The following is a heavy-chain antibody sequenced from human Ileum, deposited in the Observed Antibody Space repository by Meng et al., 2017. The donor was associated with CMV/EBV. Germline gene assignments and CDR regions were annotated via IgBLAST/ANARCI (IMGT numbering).Heavy chain of an antibody. V-gene: IGHV3-48*03. Sequence: RLSCAASGFTFSSYAMSWVRQAPGKALEWVSYITGSGDIIYYADSVKGRFTISRDNAKSSLYLEINSLRAEDTAVYYCARGNYGFDYWGQGTLVTVSS. CDR2: ITGSGDII. J-gene: IGHJ4*02. D-gene: IGHD4-17*01. CDR3: ARGNYGFDY. CDR1: GFTFSSYA.